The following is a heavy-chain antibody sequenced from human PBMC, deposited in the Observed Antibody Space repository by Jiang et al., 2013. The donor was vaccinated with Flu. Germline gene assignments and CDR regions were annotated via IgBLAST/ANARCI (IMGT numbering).Heavy chain of an antibody. V-gene: IGHV1-69*01. Sequence: SGGTFSSYAISWVRQAPGQGLEWMGGIIPIFGTANYAQKFQGRVTITADESTSTAYMELSSLRSEDTAVYYCASRDSTKWWFDPWGQGTLVTVSS. CDR2: IIPIFGTA. D-gene: IGHD2-21*02. CDR3: ASRDSTKWWFDP. CDR1: GGTFSSYA. J-gene: IGHJ5*02.